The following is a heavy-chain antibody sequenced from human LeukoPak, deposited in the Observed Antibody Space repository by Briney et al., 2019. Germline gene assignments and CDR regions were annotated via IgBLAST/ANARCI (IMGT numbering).Heavy chain of an antibody. Sequence: SETLSLTCTVSGGSVSSGSYYWSWIRQPPGKGLEWIGYIYYSGSTNYNPSLKSRVTISVDTSKNQFSLKLSSVTAADTAMYYCARYDYGDYEGGLDWGQGTLVTVSS. CDR3: ARYDYGDYEGGLD. J-gene: IGHJ4*02. CDR1: GGSVSSGSYY. CDR2: IYYSGST. V-gene: IGHV4-61*01. D-gene: IGHD4-17*01.